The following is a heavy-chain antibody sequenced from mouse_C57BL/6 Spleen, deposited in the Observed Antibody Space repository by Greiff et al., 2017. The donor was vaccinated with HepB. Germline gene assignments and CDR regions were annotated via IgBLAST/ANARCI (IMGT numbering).Heavy chain of an antibody. J-gene: IGHJ3*01. CDR3: VSSYVGFAY. CDR1: GYTFTSYW. CDR2: IDPSDSYT. Sequence: VQLQQPGAELVKPGASVKLSCKASGYTFTSYWMQWVKQRPGQGLEWIGEIDPSDSYTNYNQKFKGKATLTVDTSSSTAYMQLSSLTSEDSAVYYYVSSYVGFAYWGQGTLVTVSA. V-gene: IGHV1-50*01. D-gene: IGHD1-1*01.